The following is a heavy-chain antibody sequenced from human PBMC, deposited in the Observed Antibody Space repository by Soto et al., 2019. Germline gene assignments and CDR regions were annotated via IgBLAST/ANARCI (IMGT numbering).Heavy chain of an antibody. D-gene: IGHD6-19*01. Sequence: KASETLSLTCAVYGGSFSGYYWSWIRQPPGKGLEWIGEINHSGSTNYNPSLKSRVTISVDTSKNQFSLKLSSVTAADTAVYYCASSPYSSGWYFYWGQGTLVTVSS. V-gene: IGHV4-34*01. CDR2: INHSGST. CDR1: GGSFSGYY. J-gene: IGHJ4*02. CDR3: ASSPYSSGWYFY.